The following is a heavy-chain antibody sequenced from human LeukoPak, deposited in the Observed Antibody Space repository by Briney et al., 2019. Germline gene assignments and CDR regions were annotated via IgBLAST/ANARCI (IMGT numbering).Heavy chain of an antibody. D-gene: IGHD4/OR15-4a*01. V-gene: IGHV3-20*04. CDR1: GFAFDDYG. Sequence: GGSLRLSCAASGFAFDDYGMRWVRQSPGKGLEWVSGITWNGVNTGYADSVKGRFTIYRDNVKNSLYLKMNTLRAEDTAFYSCARAPGARYYYYMDVCGKGTTVTVSS. CDR2: ITWNGVNT. CDR3: ARAPGARYYYYMDV. J-gene: IGHJ6*03.